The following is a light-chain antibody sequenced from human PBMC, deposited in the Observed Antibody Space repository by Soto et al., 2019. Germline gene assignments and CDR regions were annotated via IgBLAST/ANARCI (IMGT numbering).Light chain of an antibody. J-gene: IGLJ2*01. CDR3: LLAYSGARSVV. V-gene: IGLV7-46*01. Sequence: QAVVTQEPSLTVSPGGTVTFTCGSSTGAVTSGHYPYWFQQKPGQAPRTLISDTSNKHSWTPARFSGSLLGGKAALTLSGAQPEDEADYSCLLAYSGARSVVFGGGTKLTVL. CDR1: TGAVTSGHY. CDR2: DTS.